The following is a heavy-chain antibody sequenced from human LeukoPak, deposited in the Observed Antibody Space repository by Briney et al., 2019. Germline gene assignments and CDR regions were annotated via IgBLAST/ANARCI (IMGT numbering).Heavy chain of an antibody. D-gene: IGHD3-16*01. CDR1: GGSFSGYY. J-gene: IGHJ4*02. Sequence: SETLSLTCAVYGGSFSGYYWSWIRQPPGKGLGWIGEINHSGSTNYNPSLKSRVTISVDTSKNQFSLKLSSVTAADTAVYYCARLRLFGVDYWGQGTLVTVSS. V-gene: IGHV4-34*01. CDR2: INHSGST. CDR3: ARLRLFGVDY.